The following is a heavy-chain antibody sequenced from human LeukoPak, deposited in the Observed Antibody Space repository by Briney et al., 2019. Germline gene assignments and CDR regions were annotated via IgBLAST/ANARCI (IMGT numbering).Heavy chain of an antibody. Sequence: GGSLRLSCAASGFSLSSFQVNWVRQAPGKGLEWISYISDSGTTEYYADSVKGRFTISRDNAKNSLYLQMNSLTGEDTALYYCARDGTTNRYNWFDSWGQGTLVTVSS. V-gene: IGHV3-48*03. J-gene: IGHJ5*01. CDR3: ARDGTTNRYNWFDS. D-gene: IGHD2-8*01. CDR2: ISDSGTTE. CDR1: GFSLSSFQ.